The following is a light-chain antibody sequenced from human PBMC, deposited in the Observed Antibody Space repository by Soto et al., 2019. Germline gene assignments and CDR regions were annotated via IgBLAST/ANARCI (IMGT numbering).Light chain of an antibody. CDR1: HSVSSSY. J-gene: IGKJ5*01. CDR2: GTS. CDR3: QHYDASPPIT. V-gene: IGKV3-20*01. Sequence: EVVLTQSPDTLPLSPGERATLSCRASHSVSSSYLAWYQQKPGRAPRLLIYGTSTRATGIPDRFSGSGSGTDFTLTISRLEPEDFAVYYCQHYDASPPITFGQGTRLEIK.